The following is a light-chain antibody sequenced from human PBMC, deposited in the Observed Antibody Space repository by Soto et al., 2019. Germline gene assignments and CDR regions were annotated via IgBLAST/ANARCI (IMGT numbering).Light chain of an antibody. CDR1: QSVSSSY. Sequence: EIVLTQSPGTLSLSPGERATLSCRASQSVSSSYLAWYQQKPGQAPRLLIYGASSRATGIPDRFSGSGSGTDFTLTISRLEPEDFAVYYCQQYGSSCNGTFGQGTKV. CDR3: QQYGSSCNGT. V-gene: IGKV3-20*01. CDR2: GAS. J-gene: IGKJ1*01.